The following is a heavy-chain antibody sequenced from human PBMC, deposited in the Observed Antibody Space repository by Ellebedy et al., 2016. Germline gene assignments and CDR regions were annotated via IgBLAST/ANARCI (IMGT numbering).Heavy chain of an antibody. CDR1: GASIISSDHY. CDR3: ARDRASSGSAWN. V-gene: IGHV4-30-4*01. Sequence: SETLSLTXTVSGASIISSDHYWSWIRQPPGKGLEWIGYIYYSGSTYYNPSLKSRVTISVDTSKNQFSLKLSSVTAADTAVYYCARDRASSGSAWNWGQGTLVTVSS. CDR2: IYYSGST. J-gene: IGHJ4*02. D-gene: IGHD1-26*01.